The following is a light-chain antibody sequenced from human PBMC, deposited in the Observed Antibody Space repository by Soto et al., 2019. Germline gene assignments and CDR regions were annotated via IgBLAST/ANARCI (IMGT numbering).Light chain of an antibody. CDR3: QSYDSSLSGYV. V-gene: IGLV1-40*01. CDR2: GNV. J-gene: IGLJ1*01. Sequence: QSALTQPPSVSGAPGQRVTISCTGSSSNIGAGFDVHWYQQLPGTAPKLLIYGNVDRPSGVPDRFSGSKSGTSASLAITGLQAEDEADYYCQSYDSSLSGYVFGPGTKLTVL. CDR1: SSNIGAGFD.